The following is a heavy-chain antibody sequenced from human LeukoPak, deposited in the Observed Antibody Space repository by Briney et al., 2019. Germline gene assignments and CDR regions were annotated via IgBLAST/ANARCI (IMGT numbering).Heavy chain of an antibody. CDR1: GFTFSNYE. CDR2: ISSSSTTI. D-gene: IGHD3-16*01. J-gene: IGHJ4*02. CDR3: ARERGGTGGSYGL. V-gene: IGHV3-48*03. Sequence: GGSLRLSCTVSGFTFSNYEMTWVRQAPGKGLEWVSYISSSSTTIYYADSVKGRFTISRDNAKDSLSLQMNSLGAEDTAVYYCARERGGTGGSYGLWGQGTLVTVSS.